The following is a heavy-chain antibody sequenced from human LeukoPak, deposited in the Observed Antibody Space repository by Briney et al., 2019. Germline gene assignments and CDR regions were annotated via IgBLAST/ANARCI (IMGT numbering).Heavy chain of an antibody. CDR3: ARPVAGPTNWFDP. CDR1: DYRFTSYG. CDR2: VSSNNGNT. Sequence: ASVKVSCKASDYRFTSYGINWVRQAPGQGLEWMGWVSSNNGNTNYAQNFQGRVTMTTDTSTSTGYMELRSLRSDDTAVYYCARPVAGPTNWFDPWGQGTLVTVSS. V-gene: IGHV1-18*01. D-gene: IGHD1-14*01. J-gene: IGHJ5*02.